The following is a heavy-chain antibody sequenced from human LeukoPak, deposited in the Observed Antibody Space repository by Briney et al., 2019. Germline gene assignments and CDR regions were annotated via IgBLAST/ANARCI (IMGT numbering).Heavy chain of an antibody. Sequence: GGSLRLSCAASGFTFSSYAMSWVRQAPGKGLEWVSAISGSGGSKYYADSVKGRFTISRDNSKNTLYLQMNSLRAEDTAVYYCARGHCSGGSCFDYWGQGTLVTVSS. D-gene: IGHD2-15*01. V-gene: IGHV3-23*01. J-gene: IGHJ4*02. CDR2: ISGSGGSK. CDR1: GFTFSSYA. CDR3: ARGHCSGGSCFDY.